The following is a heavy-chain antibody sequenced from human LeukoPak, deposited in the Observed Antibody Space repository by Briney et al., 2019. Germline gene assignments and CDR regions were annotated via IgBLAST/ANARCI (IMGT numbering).Heavy chain of an antibody. CDR1: GYTFISYD. CDR2: MSPNSGNT. J-gene: IGHJ4*02. Sequence: GASVKVSCKASGYTFISYDINWVRQATGQGLEWMGWMSPNSGNTGYAQKFQGRITMPKSTSISTAYMELSDLESEDTAVYYCARTPPDYGIDYWGQGTLVTVSS. CDR3: ARTPPDYGIDY. V-gene: IGHV1-8*01. D-gene: IGHD4-17*01.